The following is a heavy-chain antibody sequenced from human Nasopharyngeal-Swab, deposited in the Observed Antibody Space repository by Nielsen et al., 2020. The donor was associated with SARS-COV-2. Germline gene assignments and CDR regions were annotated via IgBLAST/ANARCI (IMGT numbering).Heavy chain of an antibody. J-gene: IGHJ6*02. V-gene: IGHV3-30-3*01. Sequence: SCKASGYTFTGYYMHWVRQAPGKGLEWVAVISYDGSNKYYADSVKGRFTISRDNSKNTLYLQMDSLRAEDTAVYYCARLFLGMDVWGQGTTVTVSS. D-gene: IGHD2-21*01. CDR1: GYTFTGYY. CDR2: ISYDGSNK. CDR3: ARLFLGMDV.